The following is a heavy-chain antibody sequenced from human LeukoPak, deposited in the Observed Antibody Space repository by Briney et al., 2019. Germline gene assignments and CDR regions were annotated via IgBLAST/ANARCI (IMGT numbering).Heavy chain of an antibody. V-gene: IGHV1-2*02. CDR1: GYTFTGYY. D-gene: IGHD3-22*01. CDR3: VSVYYYDSSGYYYGAFDI. Sequence: RASVKVSCKASGYTFTGYYMHWVRQAPGQGLEWMGWINPNSGGTNYAQKFQGRVTMTRDTSISTAYMELSRLRSDDTAVYYCVSVYYYDSSGYYYGAFDIWGQGTMVTVSS. CDR2: INPNSGGT. J-gene: IGHJ3*02.